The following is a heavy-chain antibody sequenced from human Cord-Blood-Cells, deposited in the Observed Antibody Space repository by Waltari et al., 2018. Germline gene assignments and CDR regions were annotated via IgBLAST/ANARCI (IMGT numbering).Heavy chain of an antibody. J-gene: IGHJ4*02. Sequence: QVQLVQSGAEVKKPGASVKVSCKASGYTFTSYAMHWVRQAPGQRLEWMGWINAVNGNTKYSQKFQGRVTITRDTSASTAYMERSSLRSEDTAVYYCARTPAARFFDYWGQGTLVTVSS. CDR1: GYTFTSYA. CDR3: ARTPAARFFDY. CDR2: INAVNGNT. V-gene: IGHV1-3*01. D-gene: IGHD2-2*01.